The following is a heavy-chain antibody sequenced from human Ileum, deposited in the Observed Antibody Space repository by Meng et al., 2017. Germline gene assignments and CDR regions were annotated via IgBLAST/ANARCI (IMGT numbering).Heavy chain of an antibody. V-gene: IGHV4-4*02. CDR1: GDSISSRDW. J-gene: IGHJ4*02. Sequence: QSRLREACPGLVKPSGTLSLTCAVSGDSISSRDWWSWVRQPPGKGLEWIGEISQESGRTNYNPSLKSRVTISLDKSKNQFSLNLNSVTAADTAVYYCVRNEGYSLGDWGQGTLVTVSS. CDR2: ISQESGRT. CDR3: VRNEGYSLGD. D-gene: IGHD2-21*01.